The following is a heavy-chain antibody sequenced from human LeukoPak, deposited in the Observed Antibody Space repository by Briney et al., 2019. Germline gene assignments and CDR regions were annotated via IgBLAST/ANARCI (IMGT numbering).Heavy chain of an antibody. J-gene: IGHJ4*02. CDR1: GGSISSSSYY. CDR2: IYYSGST. V-gene: IGHV4-39*07. Sequence: SETLSLTCTVSGGSISSSSYYWGWIRQPPGKGLEWIGSIYYSGSTYYNPSLKSRVTISVDTSKNQFSLKLSSVTAADTAVYYCARSSSWYGYWGQGTLVTVSS. D-gene: IGHD6-13*01. CDR3: ARSSSWYGY.